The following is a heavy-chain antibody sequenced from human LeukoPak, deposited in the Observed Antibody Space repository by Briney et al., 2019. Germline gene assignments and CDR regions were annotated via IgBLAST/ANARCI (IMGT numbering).Heavy chain of an antibody. V-gene: IGHV1-18*01. D-gene: IGHD3-22*01. Sequence: ASVKVSCKASAYTFTSYGITWVRQAPGQGLEWMGWISAYNGNTNYAQKLQGRVTMTTDTSTSTAYMELRSLRSDDTAVYYCARAGSGYYFYYFDYWGQGTLVTVSS. CDR2: ISAYNGNT. CDR3: ARAGSGYYFYYFDY. CDR1: AYTFTSYG. J-gene: IGHJ4*02.